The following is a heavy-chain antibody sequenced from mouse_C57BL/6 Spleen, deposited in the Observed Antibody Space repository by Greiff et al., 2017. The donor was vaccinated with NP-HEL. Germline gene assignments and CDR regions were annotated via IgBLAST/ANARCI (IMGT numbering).Heavy chain of an antibody. J-gene: IGHJ4*01. CDR2: ISSGSSTI. CDR3: ARRVLDYAMDY. CDR1: GFTFSDYG. V-gene: IGHV5-17*01. D-gene: IGHD1-1*01. Sequence: EVKLMESGGGLVKPGGSLKLSCAASGFTFSDYGMHWVRQAPEKGLEWVAYISSGSSTIYYADTVKGRFTISRDNAKNTLFLQMTSLRSEDTAMYYCARRVLDYAMDYWGQGTSVTVSS.